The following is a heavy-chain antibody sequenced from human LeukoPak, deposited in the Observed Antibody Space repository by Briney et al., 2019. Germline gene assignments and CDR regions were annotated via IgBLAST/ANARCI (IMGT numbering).Heavy chain of an antibody. CDR1: GGSISSYY. CDR2: IYYSGST. V-gene: IGHV4-59*08. CDR3: ARRYYDSSHWFDP. Sequence: PSETLSLTCTVSGGSISSYYWSWIRQPPGKGLEWIGYIYYSGSTNYNPSLKSRVTISVDTSKNQFSLKLSSVTAADTAVYYCARRYYDSSHWFDPWGQGTLVTVSS. J-gene: IGHJ5*02. D-gene: IGHD3-22*01.